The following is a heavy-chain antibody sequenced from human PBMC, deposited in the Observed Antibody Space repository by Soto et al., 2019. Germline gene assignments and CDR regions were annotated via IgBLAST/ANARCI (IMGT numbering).Heavy chain of an antibody. Sequence: GGSLRLSCAASGFTFSSYAMTWVRQAPGKGLEWVSGISGSGATTSYADSVKGRFTVSRDNSKNTLYLQMNSLRVEDSAVYHCAKLRYFDWSAYNWFEYWGQGTPVTVSS. D-gene: IGHD3-9*01. CDR1: GFTFSSYA. J-gene: IGHJ5*01. CDR3: AKLRYFDWSAYNWFEY. CDR2: ISGSGATT. V-gene: IGHV3-23*01.